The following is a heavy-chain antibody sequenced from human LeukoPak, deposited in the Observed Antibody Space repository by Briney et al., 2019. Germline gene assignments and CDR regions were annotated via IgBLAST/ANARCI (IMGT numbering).Heavy chain of an antibody. CDR1: GGSFSVYY. J-gene: IGHJ4*02. CDR2: INHSGST. D-gene: IGHD3-10*01. CDR3: ARGSRSSDY. Sequence: SETLSLTCAVYGGSFSVYYWSWIRQPPGKGLEWIGEINHSGSTNYNPSLKSRVTISVDTSKNQFSLKLSSVTAADTAVYYCARGSRSSDYWGQGTLVTVSS. V-gene: IGHV4-34*01.